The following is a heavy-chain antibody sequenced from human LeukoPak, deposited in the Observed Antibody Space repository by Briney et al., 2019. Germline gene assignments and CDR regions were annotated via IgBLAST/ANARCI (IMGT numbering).Heavy chain of an antibody. CDR2: ISSSSTTI. CDR1: GFTFSSYS. Sequence: GGSLRLSCTASGFTFSSYSINWVRQAPGKGLEWVSYISSSSTTIKYADSVQGRFTISRDNAKNSLYLQMDSLSVEDTAVYYCARETGYIDYWGQGTLVTVSS. J-gene: IGHJ4*02. V-gene: IGHV3-48*01. CDR3: ARETGYIDY. D-gene: IGHD3-9*01.